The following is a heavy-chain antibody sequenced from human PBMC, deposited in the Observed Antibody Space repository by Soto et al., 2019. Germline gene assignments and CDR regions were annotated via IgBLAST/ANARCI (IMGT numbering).Heavy chain of an antibody. CDR2: IYATGTT. J-gene: IGHJ5*01. CDR1: GASISGCY. V-gene: IGHV4-4*07. Sequence: SETLSLTCTVSGASISGCYWSWIRKSPGKGLEWIGRIYATGTTDYNPSLKSRVMMSVDTSKKQFSLKLRSVTAADTAVYYCVRDGTKSFQDWFDSWGQGITVTVSS. D-gene: IGHD1-1*01. CDR3: VRDGTKSFQDWFDS.